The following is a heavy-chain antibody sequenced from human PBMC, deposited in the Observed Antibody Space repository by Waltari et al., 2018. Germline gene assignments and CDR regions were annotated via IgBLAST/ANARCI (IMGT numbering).Heavy chain of an antibody. CDR2: ISSSSSYI. CDR3: ARDLFLDIVATTGGDY. D-gene: IGHD5-12*01. V-gene: IGHV3-21*01. Sequence: EVQLVESGGGLVKPGGSLRLSCAASGFTFSSYSMNWVRQAPGKGLEWVSSISSSSSYIYYADSVKGRFTISRDNAKNSLYLQMNSLRAEDTAVYYCARDLFLDIVATTGGDYWGQGTLVTVSS. CDR1: GFTFSSYS. J-gene: IGHJ4*02.